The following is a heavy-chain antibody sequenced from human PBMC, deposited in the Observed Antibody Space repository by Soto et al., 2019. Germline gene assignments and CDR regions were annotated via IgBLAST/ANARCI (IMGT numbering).Heavy chain of an antibody. J-gene: IGHJ4*02. CDR2: IYHSGST. V-gene: IGHV4-38-2*01. CDR1: GYSISGGYY. CDR3: ARGYSGSYFDF. D-gene: IGHD1-26*01. Sequence: PSETLSLTCAVSGYSISGGYYWCFIRQPPGKGLEWIGSIYHSGSTYFNPSLKSRVTISVDSSKNHLSLKLTSVTAADTAVYFCARGYSGSYFDFWGQGTLVTVSS.